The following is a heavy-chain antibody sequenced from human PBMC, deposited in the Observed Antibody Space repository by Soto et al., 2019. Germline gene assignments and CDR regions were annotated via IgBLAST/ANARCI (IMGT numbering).Heavy chain of an antibody. J-gene: IGHJ3*02. D-gene: IGHD3-22*01. Sequence: GGSLRLSCAASGFTFSSYAMSWVRQAPGKGPEWVSAISGSGGSTYYADSVKGRFTISRDNSKNTLYLQMNSLRAEDTAVYYCAKVSASGWHQNDTSGYGDAFDIWGQGTMVTVSS. CDR3: AKVSASGWHQNDTSGYGDAFDI. V-gene: IGHV3-23*01. CDR2: ISGSGGST. CDR1: GFTFSSYA.